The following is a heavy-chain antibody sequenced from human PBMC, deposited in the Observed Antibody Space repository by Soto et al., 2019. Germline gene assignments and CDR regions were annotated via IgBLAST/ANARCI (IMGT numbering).Heavy chain of an antibody. V-gene: IGHV4-31*03. J-gene: IGHJ6*02. D-gene: IGHD2-15*01. CDR1: GGSISSGGYY. Sequence: SETLSLTCTVSGGSISSGGYYWSCIRQHPGKGLEWIGYIYYSGSTYYNPSLKSRVTISVDTSKNQFSLKLSSVTAADTAVYYCAGQYCSGGSCYSDYYYGMDVWGQGTTVTVSS. CDR3: AGQYCSGGSCYSDYYYGMDV. CDR2: IYYSGST.